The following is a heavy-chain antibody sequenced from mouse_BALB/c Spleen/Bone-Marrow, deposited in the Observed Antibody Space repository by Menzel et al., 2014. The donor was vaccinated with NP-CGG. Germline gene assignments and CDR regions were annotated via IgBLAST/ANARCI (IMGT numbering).Heavy chain of an antibody. CDR1: GYTFTDYA. V-gene: IGHV1S137*01. Sequence: QVQLKESGAELVRPGVSVKISCKGSGYTFTDYAMHWVKQSHAKSLEWIGVIGTYYGDATYNQKFKTKATMTVDKSSSTAYMELARLTSEDSALYYCAREGAWFAFWGQGTLVTVSA. J-gene: IGHJ3*01. CDR2: IGTYYGDA. CDR3: AREGAWFAF.